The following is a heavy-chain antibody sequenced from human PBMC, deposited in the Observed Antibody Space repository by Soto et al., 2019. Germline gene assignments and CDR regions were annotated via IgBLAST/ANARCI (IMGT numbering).Heavy chain of an antibody. J-gene: IGHJ4*02. CDR2: IVVGGGDT. CDR1: GFTFSSSA. V-gene: IGHV1-58*01. D-gene: IGHD6-19*01. CDR3: AAVGNSRVFSVDF. Sequence: QMQLVQSGPEVKKPGTSVRVSCEASGFTFSSSAVQWVRQARGQRLEWIGWIVVGGGDTKYSQNFQERVTLTRDMSTSTAYMELSTLRFEDTAVYYCAAVGNSRVFSVDFWGQGTRVTVSS.